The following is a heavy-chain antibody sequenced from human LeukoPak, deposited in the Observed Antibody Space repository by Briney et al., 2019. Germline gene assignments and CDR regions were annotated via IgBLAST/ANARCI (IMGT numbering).Heavy chain of an antibody. CDR3: ARSQNPRWFGELLGWFDP. D-gene: IGHD3-10*01. CDR1: GGSISSSSYY. Sequence: SETLSLTCTVSGGSISSSSYYWGWIRQPPGKGLEWIGSIYYSGSTYYNPSLKSRVTISVDTSKNQFSLKLSSVTAADTAVYYCARSQNPRWFGELLGWFDPWGQGTLVTVSS. CDR2: IYYSGST. J-gene: IGHJ5*02. V-gene: IGHV4-39*07.